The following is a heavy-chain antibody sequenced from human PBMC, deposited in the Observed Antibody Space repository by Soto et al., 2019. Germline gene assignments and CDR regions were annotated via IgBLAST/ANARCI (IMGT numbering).Heavy chain of an antibody. CDR2: IIWDGGAT. V-gene: IGHV3-43D*04. D-gene: IGHD5-12*01. J-gene: IGHJ4*02. Sequence: GGSLRLSCAASGFPFDDYAMHWLRQAPGKGLEWVSLIIWDGGATDYADSVKGRFTISRDNSKKSLYLQMNSLRAEDTALYYCAKGCRAGYNYYFDSWGQGTLVTVSS. CDR3: AKGCRAGYNYYFDS. CDR1: GFPFDDYA.